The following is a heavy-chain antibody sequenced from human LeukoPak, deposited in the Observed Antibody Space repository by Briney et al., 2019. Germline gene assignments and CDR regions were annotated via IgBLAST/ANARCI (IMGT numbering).Heavy chain of an antibody. CDR3: AMVGSGSYYTDAFDI. J-gene: IGHJ3*02. CDR1: GGTFSSYA. D-gene: IGHD3-10*01. CDR2: IIPILAIA. V-gene: IGHV1-69*04. Sequence: GASVKVSCKASGGTFSSYAISWVRQAPGQGLEWMGRIIPILAIANYAQKFQGRVTITADKSTSTAYMELSSLRSEDTAVYYCAMVGSGSYYTDAFDIWGQGTMVTVSS.